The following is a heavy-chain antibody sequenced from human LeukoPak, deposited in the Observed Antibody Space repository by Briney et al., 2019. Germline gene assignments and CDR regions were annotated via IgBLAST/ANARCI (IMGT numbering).Heavy chain of an antibody. V-gene: IGHV3-15*01. CDR2: IKSKADGGTT. D-gene: IGHD3-22*01. Sequence: GGSLRLSCAASGFTFSNAWLSWVRQAPGKGLEWIGRIKSKADGGTTDSAAPVTGRFTISRDDSKNTLYLQMNSLKTEDTAVYYCTTGNPTYYYDSSGYLDPDAFDIWGQGTMVTVSS. J-gene: IGHJ3*02. CDR3: TTGNPTYYYDSSGYLDPDAFDI. CDR1: GFTFSNAW.